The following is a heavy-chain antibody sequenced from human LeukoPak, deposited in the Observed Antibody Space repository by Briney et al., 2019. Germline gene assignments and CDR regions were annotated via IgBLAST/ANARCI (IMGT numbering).Heavy chain of an antibody. Sequence: SETLSLTCTVSGGSISSYYWSWIRQPAGKGLEWIGRIYTSGSTNYNPSLKSRVTISVDKSKNQFSLKLSSVTAADTAVYYCAREAIFGVGGNWFDPRGQGTLVTVSS. J-gene: IGHJ5*02. CDR3: AREAIFGVGGNWFDP. V-gene: IGHV4-4*07. CDR2: IYTSGST. CDR1: GGSISSYY. D-gene: IGHD3-3*01.